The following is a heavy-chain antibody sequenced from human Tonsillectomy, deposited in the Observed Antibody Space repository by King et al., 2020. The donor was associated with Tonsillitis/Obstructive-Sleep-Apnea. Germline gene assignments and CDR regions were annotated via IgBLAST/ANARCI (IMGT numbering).Heavy chain of an antibody. CDR2: IKSKTDGGTT. Sequence: VQLVESGGGLVKPGGSLRLSCAASGFSFSKAWMTWVRQAPGKGLEWVVRIKSKTDGGTTDYAAPVKGRFTISRDDSKNTLYLQMNSLKTEDTAVYYCTTDGQQWLGDGAFDIWGQGTMVTVSS. CDR3: TTDGQQWLGDGAFDI. CDR1: GFSFSKAW. D-gene: IGHD6-19*01. J-gene: IGHJ3*02. V-gene: IGHV3-15*01.